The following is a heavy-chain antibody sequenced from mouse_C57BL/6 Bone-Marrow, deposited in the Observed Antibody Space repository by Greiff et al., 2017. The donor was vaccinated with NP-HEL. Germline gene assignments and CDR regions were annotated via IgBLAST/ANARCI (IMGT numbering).Heavy chain of an antibody. CDR1: EYEFPSHD. D-gene: IGHD2-4*01. CDR2: INSDGGST. J-gene: IGHJ4*01. Sequence: EVQLVESGGGLVQPGESLKLSCASTEYEFPSHDMPWVRQTPEKRLELVAAINSDGGSTYYPDTMERRFIISRDNTKKSLYLQMSSLMAEDTSLYYCARLITTYYAMDYWGQGTSVTVSS. V-gene: IGHV5-2*01. CDR3: ARLITTYYAMDY.